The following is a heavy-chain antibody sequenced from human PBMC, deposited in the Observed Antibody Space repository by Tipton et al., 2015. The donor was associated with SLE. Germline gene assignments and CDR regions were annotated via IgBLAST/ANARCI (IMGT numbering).Heavy chain of an antibody. D-gene: IGHD2-21*02. J-gene: IGHJ4*02. Sequence: GLVKPSETLSLTCAVYGGSFSGYYWSWIRQPPGKGLEWIGEINHSGSTNYNPSLKSRVTISVDTSKNQFSLKLSSVTAADTAVYYCARSSSGDCYWCYWGQGTLVTVSS. CDR1: GGSFSGYY. CDR2: INHSGST. CDR3: ARSSSGDCYWCY. V-gene: IGHV4-34*01.